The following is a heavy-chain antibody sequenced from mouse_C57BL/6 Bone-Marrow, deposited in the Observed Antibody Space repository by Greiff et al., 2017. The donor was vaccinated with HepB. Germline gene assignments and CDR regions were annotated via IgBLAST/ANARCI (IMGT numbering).Heavy chain of an antibody. J-gene: IGHJ3*01. V-gene: IGHV7-3*01. CDR1: GFTFTDYY. Sequence: EVQGVESGGGLVQPGGSLSLSCAASGFTFTDYYMSWVRQPPGKALEWLGFISNKTNGYTTEYSSSVKGRFTISRDNSQSILYLQMNALRAEDSATYYCARSHSNYLAWFAYWGQGTLVTVSA. CDR2: ISNKTNGYTT. CDR3: ARSHSNYLAWFAY. D-gene: IGHD2-5*01.